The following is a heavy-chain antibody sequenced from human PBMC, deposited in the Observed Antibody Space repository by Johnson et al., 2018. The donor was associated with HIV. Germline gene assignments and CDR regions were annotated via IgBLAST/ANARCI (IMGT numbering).Heavy chain of an antibody. V-gene: IGHV3-66*01. Sequence: VQLVESGGGLVQPGGSLRLSCAASGFTFNDYAMTWVRQAPGKGLEWVSVIYSGGNTYYADSVKGRFTISRDTSKNTLYLQMNSLRADDTAVYYCARANTGRGAFDIWGQGTMVTVSS. CDR2: IYSGGNT. CDR1: GFTFNDYA. D-gene: IGHD1-14*01. J-gene: IGHJ3*02. CDR3: ARANTGRGAFDI.